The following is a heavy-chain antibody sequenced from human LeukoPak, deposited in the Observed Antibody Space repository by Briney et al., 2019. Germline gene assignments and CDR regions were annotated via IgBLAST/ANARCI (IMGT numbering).Heavy chain of an antibody. CDR1: GFTFRMYS. D-gene: IGHD2-2*01. Sequence: GGSLRLSCAASGFTFRMYSMNWVRQAPGKGLEWVASISSSISYTYYADSVKGRFTVSRDNANNSLYLQMNSLRAEDTAVYYCARASPAPKWGQGTLVTVSS. V-gene: IGHV3-21*01. J-gene: IGHJ4*02. CDR2: ISSSISYT. CDR3: ARASPAPK.